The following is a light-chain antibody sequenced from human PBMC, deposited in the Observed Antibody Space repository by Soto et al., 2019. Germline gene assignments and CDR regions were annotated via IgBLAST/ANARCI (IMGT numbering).Light chain of an antibody. CDR2: EVT. CDR3: CSYTGSSTFVV. J-gene: IGLJ2*01. Sequence: QSALTQPASVSGSPGQSITISCTGTSSDVGRYNLVSWYQLHPGQAPKLMIYEVTTPPSGVSNRFSGSKSGNTASLTIAGLQAEDEADYYCCSYTGSSTFVVFGGGTKLTVL. CDR1: SSDVGRYNL. V-gene: IGLV2-23*02.